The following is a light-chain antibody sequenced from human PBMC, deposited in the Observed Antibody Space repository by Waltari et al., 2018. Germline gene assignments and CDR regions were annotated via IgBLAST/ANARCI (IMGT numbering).Light chain of an antibody. CDR1: SNNVGSYDL. V-gene: IGLV2-23*02. J-gene: IGLJ3*02. CDR3: CSYAGSAPRLV. CDR2: EVI. Sequence: QSALTQPASVSGSPGQSLTISFTETSNNVGSYDLVSWYQFRPGEVPKLLISEVIKRPSGVSDRCSGSKSDNTASLTISRLQAEDEAAYYGCSYAGSAPRLVFGGGTNLTVL.